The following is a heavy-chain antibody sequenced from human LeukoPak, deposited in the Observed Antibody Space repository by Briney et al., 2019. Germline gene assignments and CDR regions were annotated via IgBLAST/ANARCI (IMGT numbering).Heavy chain of an antibody. CDR3: ARTPPGYYDNSGSLPDY. J-gene: IGHJ4*02. Sequence: SETLSLTCTVSGGSISSYYWSWIRQPPGKGLEWIGYIYYSGSTNYNPSLKSRVTMSVDTSKNQFSLKLSSVTALDTAVYYCARTPPGYYDNSGSLPDYWGQGTLVTVSS. CDR2: IYYSGST. D-gene: IGHD3-22*01. CDR1: GGSISSYY. V-gene: IGHV4-59*12.